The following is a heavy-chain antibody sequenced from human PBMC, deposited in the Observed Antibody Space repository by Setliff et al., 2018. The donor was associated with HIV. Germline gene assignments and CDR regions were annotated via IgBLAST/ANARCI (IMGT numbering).Heavy chain of an antibody. CDR2: IYSSGHT. CDR3: ARDIWAYGLMGS. V-gene: IGHV4-59*11. CDR1: GGSISSHC. J-gene: IGHJ5*02. D-gene: IGHD4-17*01. Sequence: ASETLSLTCTVSGGSISSHCWSWIRQSPGKALEWIGYIYSSGHTNYNPSLKSRVTLSLDNSKNQFSLKLTSVTAADTAVYYCARDIWAYGLMGSWGQGTLVTVSS.